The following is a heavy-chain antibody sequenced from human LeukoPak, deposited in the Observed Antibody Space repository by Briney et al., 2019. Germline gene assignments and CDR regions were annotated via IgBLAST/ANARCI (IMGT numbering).Heavy chain of an antibody. V-gene: IGHV4-38-2*01. CDR1: GYSLGKNYY. Sequence: SETLSLTCAVSGYSLGKNYYWGWIRQSPGKGLEWIGRIYGRASTSYNPSLMNRVTMSVDTSRNHFSLQLTSVTAADTAVYYCARYDSRGSASTKFDYWGPGIQVTVSS. D-gene: IGHD3-3*01. J-gene: IGHJ4*02. CDR2: IYGRAST. CDR3: ARYDSRGSASTKFDY.